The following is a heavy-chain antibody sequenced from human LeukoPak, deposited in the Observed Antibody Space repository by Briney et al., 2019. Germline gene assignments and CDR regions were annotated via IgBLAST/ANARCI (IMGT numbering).Heavy chain of an antibody. CDR1: GFTFSDYY. D-gene: IGHD5-24*01. CDR3: ARGRDGYNLVDAFDI. V-gene: IGHV3-11*04. J-gene: IGHJ3*02. CDR2: ISSRGNII. Sequence: GGSLRLSCAASGFTFSDYYMSWIRQAPGKGLEWVSYISSRGNIIYYADSVKGRFTISRDNAKNSLYLQMNSLRAEDTAVYYCARGRDGYNLVDAFDIWGQGIMVTVSS.